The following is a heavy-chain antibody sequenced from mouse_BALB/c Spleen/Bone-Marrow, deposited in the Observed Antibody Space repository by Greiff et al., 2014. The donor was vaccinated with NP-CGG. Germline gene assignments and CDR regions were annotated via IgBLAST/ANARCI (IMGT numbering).Heavy chain of an antibody. V-gene: IGHV1-4*01. D-gene: IGHD1-1*01. CDR1: GYTFTSYT. CDR2: INPSSGYT. CDR3: ARCYYGSSNAMDY. J-gene: IGHJ4*01. Sequence: VQLQQSGAELARPGASVKMSSKASGYTFTSYTMHWVKQRPGQGLEWIGYINPSSGYTNYNQKFKDKATLTADKSSSTAYMQLSSLTSEDSAVYYCARCYYGSSNAMDYWGQGTSVTVSS.